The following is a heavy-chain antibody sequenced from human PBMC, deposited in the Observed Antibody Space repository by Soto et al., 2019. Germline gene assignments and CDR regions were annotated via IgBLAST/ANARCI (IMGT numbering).Heavy chain of an antibody. V-gene: IGHV3-21*01. CDR2: ISSSSSYI. CDR3: ARDWGGXDFWSGYYFTYYYGMDV. CDR1: GLTFSSYS. J-gene: IGHJ6*02. Sequence: SLRLSCAASGLTFSSYSMDWFRQAPGKGLEWVSSISSSSSYIYYADSVKGRFTISRDNAKNSLYLQMNSLRAEDTAVYYCARDWGGXDFWSGYYFTYYYGMDVWGQGTTVTVSS. D-gene: IGHD3-3*01.